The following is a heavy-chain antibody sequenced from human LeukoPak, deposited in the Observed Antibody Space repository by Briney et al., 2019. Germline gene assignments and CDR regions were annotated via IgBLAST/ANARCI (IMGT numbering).Heavy chain of an antibody. Sequence: GGSLRLSCAASGFTFSSYWMHWVRQAPGKGLVWVSRINSDGSSTSYADSVKGRFTISRDNAKNTLYLQMNSLRAEDTAVYYCVSDLMSSGWFDWGDYYYYGMDVWGQGTTVTVSS. J-gene: IGHJ6*02. V-gene: IGHV3-74*01. D-gene: IGHD6-19*01. CDR1: GFTFSSYW. CDR3: VSDLMSSGWFDWGDYYYYGMDV. CDR2: INSDGSST.